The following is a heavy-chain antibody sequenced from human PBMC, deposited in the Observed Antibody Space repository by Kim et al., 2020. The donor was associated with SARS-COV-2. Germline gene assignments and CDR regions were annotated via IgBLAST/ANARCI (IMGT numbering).Heavy chain of an antibody. V-gene: IGHV4-59*09. Sequence: YSGCTNFNPSLRARVTISVDTSKNHFSQKLNSVTAADTAVYYCAKGRVPFYWGQGTLVTVSS. J-gene: IGHJ4*02. CDR3: AKGRVPFY. CDR2: YSGCT.